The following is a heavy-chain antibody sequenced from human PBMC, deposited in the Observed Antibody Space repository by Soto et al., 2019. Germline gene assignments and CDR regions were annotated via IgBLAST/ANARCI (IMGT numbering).Heavy chain of an antibody. J-gene: IGHJ4*02. CDR1: GFSLSTGGVG. D-gene: IGHD4-17*01. V-gene: IGHV2-5*02. CDR3: ARKGSGDYALDY. Sequence: QITLKESGPTLVKPTQTLTLTCTLSGFSLSTGGVGVGWIRQSPGKALEWLAVIYWDDVKHYSPSLERRLTITEDTSESEVVLTMASMDPVDTATYYCARKGSGDYALDYWGQGILVTVSS. CDR2: IYWDDVK.